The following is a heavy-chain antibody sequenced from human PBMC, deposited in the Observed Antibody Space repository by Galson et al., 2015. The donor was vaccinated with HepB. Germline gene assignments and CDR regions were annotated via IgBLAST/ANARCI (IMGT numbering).Heavy chain of an antibody. CDR2: IYWDDSK. CDR1: GLSLTTSGVT. J-gene: IGHJ2*01. CDR3: AHRRDPYCATTGCWGGDWNFDL. D-gene: IGHD2-2*01. Sequence: PALVKPTQTLTLTCSFSGLSLTTSGVTVAWIRQPPGKALEWLAHIYWDDSKRYSPSLENRLTFTKDTSKNQVVFTMTNMAPVDTATYYCAHRRDPYCATTGCWGGDWNFDLWGRGTLVTVSS. V-gene: IGHV2-5*02.